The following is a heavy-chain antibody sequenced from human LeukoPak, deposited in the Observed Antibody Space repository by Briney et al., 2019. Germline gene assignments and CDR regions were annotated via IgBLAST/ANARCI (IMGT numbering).Heavy chain of an antibody. V-gene: IGHV3-7*05. Sequence: GGSLRLSCAASGFTFRTYEMNWVRQAPGKGLEWVANIKQDGSEKYYVDSVKGRFTISRDNAKNSLYLQMNSLRAEDTAVYYCARDRVIINYWGQGTLVTVSS. J-gene: IGHJ4*02. D-gene: IGHD3-10*01. CDR3: ARDRVIINY. CDR2: IKQDGSEK. CDR1: GFTFRTYE.